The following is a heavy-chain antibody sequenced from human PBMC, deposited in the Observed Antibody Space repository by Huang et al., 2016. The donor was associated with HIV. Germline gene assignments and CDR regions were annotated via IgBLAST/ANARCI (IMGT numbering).Heavy chain of an antibody. CDR2: IYWDDDK. Sequence: QITLKESGPTLVKPTQTLTLTCSFSGFSLNTKGVGVGWIRQPPGKALEWLVLIYWDDDKRYTPSLKNRIAITKDTTKNQVVLTRTNMDPVDTGTYYCAHIGRLGDYYMDVWGNGTTVTVSS. D-gene: IGHD3-16*01. CDR1: GFSLNTKGVG. J-gene: IGHJ6*03. V-gene: IGHV2-5*02. CDR3: AHIGRLGDYYMDV.